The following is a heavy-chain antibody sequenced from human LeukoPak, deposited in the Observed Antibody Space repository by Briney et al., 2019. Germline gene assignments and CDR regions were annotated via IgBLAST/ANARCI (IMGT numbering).Heavy chain of an antibody. CDR3: AKDRWGAVASFDY. V-gene: IGHV3-30*02. CDR2: IRYDGNNK. CDR1: GFPFSDYV. Sequence: GGSLRLFCAASGFPFSDYVMHWVRQAPGKGLEGVAVIRYDGNNKYYADSVKGRFTISRDNSKNMLYLQMNSLGTEDTAVYYCAKDRWGAVASFDYWGQGTLVTVSS. J-gene: IGHJ4*02. D-gene: IGHD6-19*01.